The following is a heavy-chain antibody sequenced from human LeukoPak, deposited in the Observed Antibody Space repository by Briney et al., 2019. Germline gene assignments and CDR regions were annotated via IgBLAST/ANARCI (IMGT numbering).Heavy chain of an antibody. J-gene: IGHJ4*02. Sequence: ASVKLSFKASGYTFTGYYMHWVRQAPGQGLEWMGWINPNSGGTNYAQKFQGRVTMTRDTSISTAYMELSRLRSDDTAVYYCARGLKLYYDSSGYRQDYWGQGTLVTVSS. CDR3: ARGLKLYYDSSGYRQDY. D-gene: IGHD3-22*01. CDR2: INPNSGGT. V-gene: IGHV1-2*02. CDR1: GYTFTGYY.